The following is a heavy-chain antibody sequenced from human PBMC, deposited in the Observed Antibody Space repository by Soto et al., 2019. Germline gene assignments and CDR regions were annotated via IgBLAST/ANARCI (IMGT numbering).Heavy chain of an antibody. CDR1: GDSVSSRFW. J-gene: IGHJ4*02. D-gene: IGHD6-19*01. Sequence: PSETLSLTCAVSGDSVSSRFWWSWIRQPPGKGLEWIGYIYYSGSTYYNPSLKSRVTISVDTSKNQFSLKLSSVTAADTAVYYCASDHIAVAGFDFDYWGQGTRVTVAS. CDR3: ASDHIAVAGFDFDY. CDR2: IYYSGST. V-gene: IGHV4-30-4*01.